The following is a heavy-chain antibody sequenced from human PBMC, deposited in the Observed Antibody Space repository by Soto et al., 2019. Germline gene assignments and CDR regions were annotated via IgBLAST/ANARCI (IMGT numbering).Heavy chain of an antibody. V-gene: IGHV3-23*01. CDR1: GFTFSSYA. CDR3: VLSRSYNRYYFHY. D-gene: IGHD1-26*01. Sequence: PGGSLRLSCAASGFTFSSYAMSGVRQAPGKGLEWVSSISGSGGSTYYADSVKGRFNISRDNSKNTLYLQMNTLRAEDTAIYYCVLSRSYNRYYFHYWGLGSLVTVSS. J-gene: IGHJ4*02. CDR2: ISGSGGST.